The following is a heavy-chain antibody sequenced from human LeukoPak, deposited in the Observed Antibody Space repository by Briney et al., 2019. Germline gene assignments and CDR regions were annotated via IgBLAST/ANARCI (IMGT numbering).Heavy chain of an antibody. CDR3: SRAGTTVSTPFTFRGP. D-gene: IGHD4-17*01. CDR2: ISSSSSTI. CDR1: GFAFSSYS. V-gene: IGHV3-48*01. J-gene: IGHJ5*02. Sequence: GGSLRLSCAASGFAFSSYSMNSVRHAPRKGLERVSYISSSSSTIYYADSVKGRFTISRDNDKNSLYLQMTSLRAEDTAVYCCSRAGTTVSTPFTFRGPWGQGALGTVSS.